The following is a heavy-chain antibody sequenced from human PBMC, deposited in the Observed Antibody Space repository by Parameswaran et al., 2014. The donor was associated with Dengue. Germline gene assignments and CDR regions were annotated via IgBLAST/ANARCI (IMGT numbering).Heavy chain of an antibody. CDR2: IRYDGSNK. J-gene: IGHJ6*02. Sequence: WIRQPPGKGLEWVAFIRYDGSNKYYADSVKGRFTISRDNSKNTLYLQMNRLRSDDTAVYYCARDKQQLASYYYYYYGMDVWGQGTTVTVSS. D-gene: IGHD6-13*01. V-gene: IGHV3-30*02. CDR3: ARDKQQLASYYYYYYGMDV.